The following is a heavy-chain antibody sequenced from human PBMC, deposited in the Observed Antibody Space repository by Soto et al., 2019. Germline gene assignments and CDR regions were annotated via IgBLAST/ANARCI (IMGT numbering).Heavy chain of an antibody. V-gene: IGHV3-53*01. Sequence: GGSLRLSCAASGFTVSSNYMSWVRQAPGKGLEWVSVIYSGGSTYYADSVKGRFTISRDNSKNTLYLQMNSLRAEDTAVYYCARVGGREYNWNDKDSNHDDGFDPGGQGTLVTVSS. CDR3: ARVGGREYNWNDKDSNHDDGFDP. D-gene: IGHD1-20*01. J-gene: IGHJ5*02. CDR1: GFTVSSNY. CDR2: IYSGGST.